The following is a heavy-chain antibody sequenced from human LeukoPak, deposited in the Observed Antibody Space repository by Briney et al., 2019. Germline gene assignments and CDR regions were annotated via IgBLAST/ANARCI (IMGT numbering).Heavy chain of an antibody. CDR2: INSDGSST. CDR1: GFIFSNYW. V-gene: IGHV3-74*01. J-gene: IGHJ4*02. D-gene: IGHD3-22*01. CDR3: ARVLHKRNYDSSTYYGY. Sequence: GGSLRLSCAASGFIFSNYWMHWVRQAPGKGLVWVSRINSDGSSTSYADFAKGRFTISRDNAKNTLYLQMSGLRAEDTAVYYCARVLHKRNYDSSTYYGYWGQGALVTVSS.